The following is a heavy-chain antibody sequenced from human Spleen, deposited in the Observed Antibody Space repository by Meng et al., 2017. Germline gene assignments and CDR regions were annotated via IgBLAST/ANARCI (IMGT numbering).Heavy chain of an antibody. CDR3: ARGPTTMAHDFDY. CDR1: GVSFSDYY. CDR2: INHSGST. D-gene: IGHD4-11*01. J-gene: IGHJ4*02. V-gene: IGHV4-34*01. Sequence: QWRHQQGGSGLLQPSETLALTCVVSGVSFSDYYGSWIRQPPGKGLEWIGEINHSGSTNYNPSLESRATISVDTSQNNLSLKLSSVTAADSAVYYCARGPTTMAHDFDYWGQGTLVTVSS.